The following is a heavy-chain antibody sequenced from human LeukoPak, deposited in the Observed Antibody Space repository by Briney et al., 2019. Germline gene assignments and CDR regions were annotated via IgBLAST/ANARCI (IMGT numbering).Heavy chain of an antibody. V-gene: IGHV3-48*03. Sequence: GGSLRLSRAASGFTFSSYEMNWVRQAPGKGLEWVSYISSSGSTIYYADSVKGRFTISRDNAKNSLYLQMNSLRAEDTAVYYCARGYYDSSGYYGYWGQGTLVTVSS. J-gene: IGHJ4*02. CDR3: ARGYYDSSGYYGY. CDR2: ISSSGSTI. D-gene: IGHD3-22*01. CDR1: GFTFSSYE.